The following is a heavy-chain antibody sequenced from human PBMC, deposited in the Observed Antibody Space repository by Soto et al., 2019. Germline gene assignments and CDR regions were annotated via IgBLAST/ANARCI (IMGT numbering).Heavy chain of an antibody. CDR2: VYHTVTT. D-gene: IGHD1-20*01. Sequence: PSETLSLTCDVSGDSISSINCWIWVRQPPGKGLQWIGEVYHTVTTNYNQSLKSRVTISVDKSQNHFSLNVTSVTAADTAVYYCARSSGSFGIYLLDMWGQGALV. V-gene: IGHV4-4*02. CDR1: GDSISSINC. CDR3: ARSSGSFGIYLLDM. J-gene: IGHJ4*01.